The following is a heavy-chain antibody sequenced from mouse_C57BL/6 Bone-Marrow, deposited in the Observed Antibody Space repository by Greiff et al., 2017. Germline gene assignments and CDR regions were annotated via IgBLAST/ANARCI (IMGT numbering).Heavy chain of an antibody. V-gene: IGHV1-26*01. J-gene: IGHJ1*03. Sequence: VQLQQSGPELVKPGASVKISCKASGYTFTDYYMNWVKQSHGKSLEWIGDINPNNGGTSYNQKFKGKATLTVDKSSSTAYMELRSLTSEDSAVYYCAREDNGGYFDLWGTGTTVTVSS. D-gene: IGHD1-3*01. CDR3: AREDNGGYFDL. CDR1: GYTFTDYY. CDR2: INPNNGGT.